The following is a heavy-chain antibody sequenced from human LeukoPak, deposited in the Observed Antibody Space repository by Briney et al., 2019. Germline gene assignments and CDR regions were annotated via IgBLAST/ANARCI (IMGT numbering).Heavy chain of an antibody. CDR2: INPSGGST. V-gene: IGHV1-46*01. J-gene: IGHJ3*02. D-gene: IGHD6-13*01. CDR3: ARASGYHDAFDI. CDR1: GYTFTIYY. Sequence: ASVKVSCKASGYTFTIYYMHWVRQAPGQGLEWMGIINPSGGSTSYAQKFQGRVTMTRDMSTSTVYMELSSLRSEDTAVYYCARASGYHDAFDIWGQGTMVTVSS.